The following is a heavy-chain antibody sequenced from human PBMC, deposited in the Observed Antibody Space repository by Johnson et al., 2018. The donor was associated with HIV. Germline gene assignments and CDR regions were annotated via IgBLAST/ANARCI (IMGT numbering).Heavy chain of an antibody. Sequence: QMLLVESGGGVAQPGRSLRLSCAASGFRFSRYGMHWVRQAPGKGLEWVAVISYDGSNKYYPDSVKGRFTISRDNSKNMLYLQMKSLRPEDTAVYYCARDGRDLVTRGSFDIWGQGTVVTVSS. D-gene: IGHD3-9*01. CDR2: ISYDGSNK. V-gene: IGHV3-30*03. J-gene: IGHJ3*02. CDR1: GFRFSRYG. CDR3: ARDGRDLVTRGSFDI.